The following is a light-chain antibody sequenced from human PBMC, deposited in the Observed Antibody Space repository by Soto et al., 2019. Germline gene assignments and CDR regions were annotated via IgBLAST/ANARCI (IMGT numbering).Light chain of an antibody. CDR2: GGS. CDR1: SSNIGAGFD. CDR3: QIDDCGLGYVGV. V-gene: IGLV1-40*01. J-gene: IGLJ2*01. Sequence: QSVLTQPASVSGAPGQRVTISCTGSSSNIGAGFDGHCYQQLPGTAPRLLIYGGSNRPSGVPDRFCGSKSGTSASLAITGVEAGDDAYYYCQIDDCGLGYVGVVGGGSELAVL.